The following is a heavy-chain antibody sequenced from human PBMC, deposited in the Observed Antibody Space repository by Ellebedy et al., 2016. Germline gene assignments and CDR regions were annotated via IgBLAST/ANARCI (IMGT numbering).Heavy chain of an antibody. V-gene: IGHV4-38-2*02. CDR3: ARVKLLWFEDPGSDYYYGMDV. Sequence: SETQSLTXTVSGYSISSGHYWGWIRQPPGKGLEWIGSIYQSGSTYYNPSLQSRVTISVDTSKNHFSLKLSSVTPADTAVYHCARVKLLWFEDPGSDYYYGMDVWGQGTTVTVSS. CDR1: GYSISSGHY. D-gene: IGHD3-10*01. J-gene: IGHJ6*02. CDR2: IYQSGST.